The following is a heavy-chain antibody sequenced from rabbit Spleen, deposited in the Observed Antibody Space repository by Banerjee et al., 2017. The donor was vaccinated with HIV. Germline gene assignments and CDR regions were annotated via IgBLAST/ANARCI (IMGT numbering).Heavy chain of an antibody. D-gene: IGHD8-1*01. J-gene: IGHJ6*01. CDR3: ARDTGSSFSSYGMDL. Sequence: QEQLEESGGDLVKPGASLTLTCIASGVSFSSSDYMCWVRQAPGKGLEWISCIAGGSGGFTYSATWAKGRFTCSKTSSTTVTLQMTSLTVADTATYFCARDTGSSFSSYGMDLWGPGTLVTVS. CDR2: IAGGSGGFT. V-gene: IGHV1S45*01. CDR1: GVSFSSSDY.